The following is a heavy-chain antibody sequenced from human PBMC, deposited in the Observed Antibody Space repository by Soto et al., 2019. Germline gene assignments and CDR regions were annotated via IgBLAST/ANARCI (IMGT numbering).Heavy chain of an antibody. V-gene: IGHV3-21*01. CDR3: ARVAY. Sequence: PGGSLRLSCEASGFTFSRVSMNWVRQVPGKGLEWVAYVSSASSETWYSDSVKGRVIIARDNAQNSLSLQMSTLRPDDSAIYYRARVAYWGPGTQVTVSS. CDR1: GFTFSRVS. CDR2: VSSASSET. J-gene: IGHJ4*02.